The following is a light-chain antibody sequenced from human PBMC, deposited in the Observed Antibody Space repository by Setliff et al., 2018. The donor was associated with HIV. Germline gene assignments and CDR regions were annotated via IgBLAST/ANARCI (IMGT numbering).Light chain of an antibody. CDR3: CSYAGTYTYI. J-gene: IGLJ1*01. Sequence: QSVLTQPRSVSGSPGQSVTFSCTGSSSDVGTYNYVSWYQQPPGEAPKLIIYDVSKRPSGVPDRFSGSKSGDTASLTISGLQSEDEAVYYCCSYAGTYTYIFGTGTKVT. V-gene: IGLV2-11*01. CDR2: DVS. CDR1: SSDVGTYNY.